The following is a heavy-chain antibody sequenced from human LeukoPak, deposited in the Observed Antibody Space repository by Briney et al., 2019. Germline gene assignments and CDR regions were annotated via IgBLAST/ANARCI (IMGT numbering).Heavy chain of an antibody. CDR2: IYYSGST. Sequence: PSETLSLTCTVSGGSISSGDYYWSWIRQPPGKGLEYIGYIYYSGSTYYNPSLKSRITISVDTSKNQFSLKLSSVTAADTAVYYCARGSSGYYYGWGQGTLVTVSS. D-gene: IGHD3-22*01. CDR3: ARGSSGYYYG. V-gene: IGHV4-30-4*02. CDR1: GGSISSGDYY. J-gene: IGHJ4*02.